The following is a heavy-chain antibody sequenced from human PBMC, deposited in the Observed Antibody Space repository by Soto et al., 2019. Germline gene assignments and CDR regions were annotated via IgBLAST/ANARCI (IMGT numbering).Heavy chain of an antibody. Sequence: GGSLRLSCAASGFTFSSYWMHWVRQAPGKGLVWVSRINSDGSSTSYAASVKGRFTISRDNAKNTLYLQMNSLRAEDTAVYYCARVDHHGGDYDLDYWGQGTLVTVSS. CDR2: INSDGSST. J-gene: IGHJ4*02. CDR3: ARVDHHGGDYDLDY. CDR1: GFTFSSYW. D-gene: IGHD4-17*01. V-gene: IGHV3-74*01.